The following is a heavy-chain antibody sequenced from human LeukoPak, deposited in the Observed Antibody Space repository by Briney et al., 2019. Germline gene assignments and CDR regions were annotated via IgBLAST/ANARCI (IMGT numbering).Heavy chain of an antibody. CDR3: ARAVGDSGHGRYFDY. J-gene: IGHJ4*02. CDR2: VENTGST. Sequence: SETLSLTCTVSGGSISNYWSWMRQPPAKGLEWIGNVENTGSTNYNPSLESRVTISVDTSKNHFSLRLSSVTAADTAVYHCARAVGDSGHGRYFDYWGQGTLVTVSS. CDR1: GGSISNY. D-gene: IGHD5-12*01. V-gene: IGHV4-59*01.